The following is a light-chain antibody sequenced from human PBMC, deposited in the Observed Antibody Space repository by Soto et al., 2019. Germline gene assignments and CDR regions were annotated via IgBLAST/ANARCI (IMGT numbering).Light chain of an antibody. CDR2: NDN. V-gene: IGLV3-21*02. CDR1: NIGSKR. J-gene: IGLJ2*01. Sequence: SYELTQSSSVSVAPGQTARITCGGNNIGSKRAHWYQHKPGQAPVLVVYNDNVRPSGIPERFSGSNSGNTATLIISRVEAGDEADYYCQVWDSSGDWIFGGGTKVTVL. CDR3: QVWDSSGDWI.